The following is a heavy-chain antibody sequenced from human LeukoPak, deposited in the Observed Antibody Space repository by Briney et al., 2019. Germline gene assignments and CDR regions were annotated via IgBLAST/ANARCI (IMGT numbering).Heavy chain of an antibody. V-gene: IGHV3-48*01. D-gene: IGHD3-22*01. CDR2: ISSSSSTI. CDR3: ARDLYYYDSSGYYFDY. CDR1: GFTFSSYN. Sequence: GGSLRLSCAASGFTFSSYNMNWVRQAPGKGLEWVSYISSSSSTIYYADSVKGRFTISRDNAKNSLHLQMNSLRAEDTAVYYCARDLYYYDSSGYYFDYWGQGTLVTVSS. J-gene: IGHJ4*02.